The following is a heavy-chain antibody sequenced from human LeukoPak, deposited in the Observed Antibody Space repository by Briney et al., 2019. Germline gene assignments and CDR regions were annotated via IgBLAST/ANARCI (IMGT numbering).Heavy chain of an antibody. V-gene: IGHV3-30*18. CDR2: ISYDGSNK. CDR3: AKVRYFGPSAFDI. Sequence: GGSLRLSCAASGFTFRNYGMHWVRQAPGKGLDWVAVISYDGSNKYYADSVKGRFTISRDNSKNTLYLQMNSLRAEDTAVYYCAKVRYFGPSAFDIWGQGTWSPSLQ. CDR1: GFTFRNYG. D-gene: IGHD3-9*01. J-gene: IGHJ3*02.